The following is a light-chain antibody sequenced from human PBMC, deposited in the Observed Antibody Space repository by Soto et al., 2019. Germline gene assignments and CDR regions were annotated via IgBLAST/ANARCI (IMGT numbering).Light chain of an antibody. CDR2: END. J-gene: IGLJ2*01. Sequence: QSVLTQPPSASGTPGQTVTISCSGRNSNIATYSVYWYQQLPGTAPKLLIYENDQRPSGVPDRFFGSKSDTSASLAIAGLRSGDSSDYYCAAWDDRLTVLFGGGTQLTVL. CDR1: NSNIATYS. CDR3: AAWDDRLTVL. V-gene: IGLV1-47*01.